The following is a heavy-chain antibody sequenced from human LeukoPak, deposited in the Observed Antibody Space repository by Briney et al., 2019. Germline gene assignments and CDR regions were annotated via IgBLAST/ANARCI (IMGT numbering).Heavy chain of an antibody. V-gene: IGHV1-18*01. CDR1: GYTFNSYS. J-gene: IGHJ5*02. D-gene: IGHD2-15*01. CDR2: ISTYNGNT. CDR3: ARDSGIVVVVAAT. Sequence: ASVKVSCKASGYTFNSYSVSWVRQAPGQGLEWMGWISTYNGNTNYSQKLQGRVTMTTDTSTRTAYMELRSLRSDDTAVYYCARDSGIVVVVAATWGQGTLVTVS.